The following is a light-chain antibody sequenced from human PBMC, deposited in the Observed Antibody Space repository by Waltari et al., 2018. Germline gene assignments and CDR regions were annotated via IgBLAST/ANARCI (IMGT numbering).Light chain of an antibody. CDR2: EVT. J-gene: IGLJ1*01. Sequence: QSGLAQPASASGSPGQSITITCTATSSDVGNYNLVSWYQQRPGKAPSFLIYEVTKLGAGTSDRFSASKSGNTASLSISGLQAQEDEADYYCCSYVGLGTYVFGTGTKVTV. V-gene: IGLV2-23*02. CDR3: CSYVGLGTYV. CDR1: SSDVGNYNL.